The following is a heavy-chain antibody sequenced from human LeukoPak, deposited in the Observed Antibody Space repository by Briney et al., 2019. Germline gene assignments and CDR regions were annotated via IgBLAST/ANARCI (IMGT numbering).Heavy chain of an antibody. V-gene: IGHV3-33*01. Sequence: PGGSLRLSCAASGFTFSSYGMHWVRQAPGKGLEWVAVIWYDGSNKYYADSVKGRFTISRDNSKNTLYLQMNSLRAEDTAVYYCARCGGGTGTTWGGYYYYYTDVWGKGTTVTVSS. CDR2: IWYDGSNK. CDR3: ARCGGGTGTTWGGYYYYYTDV. J-gene: IGHJ6*03. D-gene: IGHD1-7*01. CDR1: GFTFSSYG.